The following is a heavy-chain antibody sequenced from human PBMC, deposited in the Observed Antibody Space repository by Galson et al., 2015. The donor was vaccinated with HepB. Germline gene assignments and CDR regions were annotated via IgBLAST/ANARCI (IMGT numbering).Heavy chain of an antibody. J-gene: IGHJ4*02. V-gene: IGHV3-15*07. CDR2: IKSKSNGGTT. Sequence: SLRLSCADSGFTFPSAWMNWVRQAPGKGLEWVGRIKSKSNGGTTDYAAPVNSRFTLSSDDSKNTLYLQMNSLKTEDTAVYYCTTLDVTPDYWGQGTLVTVSS. D-gene: IGHD2-15*01. CDR1: GFTFPSAW. CDR3: TTLDVTPDY.